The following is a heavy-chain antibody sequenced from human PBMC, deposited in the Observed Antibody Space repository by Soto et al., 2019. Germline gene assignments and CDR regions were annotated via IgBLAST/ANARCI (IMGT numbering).Heavy chain of an antibody. D-gene: IGHD1-26*01. Sequence: EVQLVESGGGLVQPGGSLRLSCAASGFTFSSYSMNWVRQAAGKGLEWVSSINGRSNYIYYADSVKGRFTISRDNAKSALYLQMNSLRAEDTAVYYCAREDGIVGATSAFDYWGQGTLVTVSS. CDR3: AREDGIVGATSAFDY. J-gene: IGHJ4*02. V-gene: IGHV3-21*01. CDR2: INGRSNYI. CDR1: GFTFSSYS.